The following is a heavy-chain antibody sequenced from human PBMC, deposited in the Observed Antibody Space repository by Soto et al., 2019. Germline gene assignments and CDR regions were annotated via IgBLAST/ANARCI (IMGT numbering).Heavy chain of an antibody. Sequence: SETLSLTCTVSGGSISSYYCSWIRQPPGKGLEWIGYIYYSGSTNYNPSLKSRVTISVDTSKNQFSLKLSSVTAADTAVYYCARGGGWAPIDYWGQGTLVTVSS. V-gene: IGHV4-59*01. CDR2: IYYSGST. CDR1: GGSISSYY. D-gene: IGHD3-16*01. J-gene: IGHJ4*02. CDR3: ARGGGWAPIDY.